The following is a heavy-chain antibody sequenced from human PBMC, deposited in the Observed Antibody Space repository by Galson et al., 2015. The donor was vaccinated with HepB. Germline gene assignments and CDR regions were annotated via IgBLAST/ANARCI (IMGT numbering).Heavy chain of an antibody. Sequence: SLRLSCAASGFTFSNYGMHWVRQAPGKGLEWVAVISYDGSNKYYADSVKGRFTISRDNSKNPLYLQMNSLRAEETALYYCAKDPYLYSARAGTMAGFDYWGQGTLVTVSS. CDR2: ISYDGSNK. CDR3: AKDPYLYSARAGTMAGFDY. J-gene: IGHJ4*02. D-gene: IGHD6-19*01. CDR1: GFTFSNYG. V-gene: IGHV3-30*18.